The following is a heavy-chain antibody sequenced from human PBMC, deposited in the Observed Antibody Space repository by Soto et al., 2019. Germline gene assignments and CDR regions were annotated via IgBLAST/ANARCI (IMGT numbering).Heavy chain of an antibody. J-gene: IGHJ4*02. Sequence: ASVKVSCKASGYTFTGYYMHWVRQAPGQGLEWMGWIVPNSGGTSYAQKFQGWVSMTGDSSISTAYMELTRLASDDTAVYYCARGDSSNWYLNFDYWGQGTLVTVSS. D-gene: IGHD6-13*01. CDR2: IVPNSGGT. V-gene: IGHV1-2*04. CDR1: GYTFTGYY. CDR3: ARGDSSNWYLNFDY.